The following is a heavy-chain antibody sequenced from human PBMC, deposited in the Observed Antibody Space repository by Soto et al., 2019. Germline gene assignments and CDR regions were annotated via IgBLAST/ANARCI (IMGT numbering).Heavy chain of an antibody. CDR2: ISSSSSYI. Sequence: GGSLRLSCAASGFTFSSYSMNWVRQAPGKGLEWVSSISSSSSYIYYADSVKGRFTISRDNAKNSLYLQMNSLRAEDTAVYYCATDSGYGGRSTDAFDIWGQGTMVTVSS. CDR3: ATDSGYGGRSTDAFDI. V-gene: IGHV3-21*01. CDR1: GFTFSSYS. J-gene: IGHJ3*02. D-gene: IGHD5-12*01.